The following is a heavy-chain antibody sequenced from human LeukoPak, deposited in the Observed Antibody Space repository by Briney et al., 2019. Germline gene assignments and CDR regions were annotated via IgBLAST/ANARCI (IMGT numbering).Heavy chain of an antibody. CDR3: ASLAEAGISISLDY. Sequence: PGRSLRLSGAASGFTFSSYGMHWVRQAPGKGLEWVAVISYDGSNKYYADSVKGRFTISRDNSKNTLYLQMNSLRAEDTAVYYCASLAEAGISISLDYWGQGTLVTVSS. CDR2: ISYDGSNK. V-gene: IGHV3-30*03. J-gene: IGHJ4*02. D-gene: IGHD6-19*01. CDR1: GFTFSSYG.